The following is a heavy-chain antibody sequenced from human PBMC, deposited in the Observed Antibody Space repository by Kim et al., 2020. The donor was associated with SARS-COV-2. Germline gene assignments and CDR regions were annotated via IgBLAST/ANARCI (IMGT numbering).Heavy chain of an antibody. CDR2: ISGSGGST. CDR1: GFTFSSYA. J-gene: IGHJ4*02. Sequence: GGSLRLSCAASGFTFSSYAMSWVRQAPGKGLEWVSAISGSGGSTYYADSVKGRFTISRDNSKNTLYLQMNSLRAEDTAVYYCATDIVVVPAGMRWFDYWGQGTLVTVSS. D-gene: IGHD2-2*01. CDR3: ATDIVVVPAGMRWFDY. V-gene: IGHV3-23*01.